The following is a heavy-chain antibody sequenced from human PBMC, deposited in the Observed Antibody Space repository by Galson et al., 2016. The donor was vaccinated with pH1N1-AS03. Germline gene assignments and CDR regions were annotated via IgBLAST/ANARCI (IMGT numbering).Heavy chain of an antibody. V-gene: IGHV3-15*01. Sequence: SLRLSCAASGFTFSNAWMTWVRQAPGKGLEWVGRIKSKSDGGTTDYAAPVKARFTISRDNAKNSLYLQMNSLRPEDTALYYCARAPPYSGSLYYFDSWGQGALVTVSS. CDR3: ARAPPYSGSLYYFDS. CDR1: GFTFSNAW. CDR2: IKSKSDGGTT. D-gene: IGHD1-26*01. J-gene: IGHJ4*02.